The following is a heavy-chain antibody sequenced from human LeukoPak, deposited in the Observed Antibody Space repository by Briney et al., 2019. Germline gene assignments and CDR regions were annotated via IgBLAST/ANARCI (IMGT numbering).Heavy chain of an antibody. Sequence: ASVKVSCKASGYTFTTYAMHWVRQAPGQRLEWKGWINAGNDNTRYSQKFQGRVTITRDTSASTVYMELSSLRSEDTAVYYCARNGQNFLDSWGQGTLVTVSS. CDR1: GYTFTTYA. CDR2: INAGNDNT. V-gene: IGHV1-3*01. CDR3: ARNGQNFLDS. D-gene: IGHD2-8*01. J-gene: IGHJ4*02.